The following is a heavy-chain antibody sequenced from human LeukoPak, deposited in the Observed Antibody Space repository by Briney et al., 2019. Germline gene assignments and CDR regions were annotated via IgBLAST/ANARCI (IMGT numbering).Heavy chain of an antibody. CDR3: ARVSAGSLFDY. J-gene: IGHJ4*02. CDR1: GYTFTDNY. D-gene: IGHD6-19*01. V-gene: IGHV1-2*02. CDR2: INPNNSGT. Sequence: ASVKVSCRASGYTFTDNYIHWVRQAPGQGPEWMGWINPNNSGTNYAQKFQGRVTMTRDTSISTAYMDLSWLRSDDTAVYYCARVSAGSLFDYWGQGTLVTVSS.